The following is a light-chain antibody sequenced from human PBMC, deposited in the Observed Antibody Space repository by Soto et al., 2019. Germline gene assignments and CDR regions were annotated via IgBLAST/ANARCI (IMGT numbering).Light chain of an antibody. CDR3: QQYFAYPLT. CDR2: GAS. CDR1: QSVGIW. J-gene: IGKJ1*01. Sequence: DIPLTQSPPTLSASVGDRVTITCRASQSVGIWLAWYQHKPGKAPKVFVYGASSLETGVPSRFGGSGSATEFTLVINGLQADDSATYYCQQYFAYPLTFGQGTKVEVK. V-gene: IGKV1-5*01.